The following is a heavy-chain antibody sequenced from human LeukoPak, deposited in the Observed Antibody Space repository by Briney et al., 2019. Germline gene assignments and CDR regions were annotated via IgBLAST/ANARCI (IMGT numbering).Heavy chain of an antibody. CDR3: ARSASYYRGSGSFYYFDC. V-gene: IGHV4-4*07. CDR2: IYTSGST. CDR1: GGSITSDY. Sequence: PSETLSLTCTVSGGSITSDYWTWIRQPAWKGLEWIGRIYTSGSTNYNPSLKSRVSMSVDTSKNQFSLKLSSVTAADTAVYFCARSASYYRGSGSFYYFDCWGQGTLVTVSS. D-gene: IGHD3-10*01. J-gene: IGHJ4*02.